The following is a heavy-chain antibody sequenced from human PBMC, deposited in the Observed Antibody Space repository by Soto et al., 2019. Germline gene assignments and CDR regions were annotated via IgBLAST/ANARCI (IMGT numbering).Heavy chain of an antibody. V-gene: IGHV4-30-4*01. CDR1: GGSIKSDYY. CDR2: KYYSGAT. CDR3: ARGRPNYFYYGLDV. J-gene: IGHJ6*02. Sequence: SETLSLTCTVSGGSIKSDYYWAWVRQFPGGGLQWMGYKYYSGATDSDPSLERRVSFSVDMSKNQFSLSLTSVTVADTAVYYCARGRPNYFYYGLDVWGQGIPVTVSS.